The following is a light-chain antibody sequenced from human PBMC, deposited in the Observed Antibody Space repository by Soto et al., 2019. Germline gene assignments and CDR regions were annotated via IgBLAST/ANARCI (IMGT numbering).Light chain of an antibody. V-gene: IGKV4-1*01. CDR2: WAS. CDR1: RSVLYTSNNKNY. J-gene: IGKJ2*01. CDR3: QQYYDAPFT. Sequence: DFVMTQSPESLAVSLGERATINCKSSRSVLYTSNNKNYLAWYQQKPGQPPKLLIYWASIRESGVPDRFSGGGSGTDFTLTIGSLQAEDVAVYYCQQYYDAPFTFGQGTKLEIK.